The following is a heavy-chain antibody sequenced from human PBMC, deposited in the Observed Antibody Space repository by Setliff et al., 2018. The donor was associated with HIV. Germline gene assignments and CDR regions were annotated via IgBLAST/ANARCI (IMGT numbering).Heavy chain of an antibody. J-gene: IGHJ6*03. CDR1: GYMFNIYY. CDR3: ARGRNYDSSGYGDYYYYMDV. D-gene: IGHD3-22*01. CDR2: SNPNTGGT. V-gene: IGHV1-2*02. Sequence: GASVKVSCKASGYMFNIYYMHWVRQVPGQGLEWMGWSNPNTGGTKYAQKFQGRVTMTMDTSITTAYMELRSLRSDDTAVYYCARGRNYDSSGYGDYYYYMDVWGKGTTVTVSS.